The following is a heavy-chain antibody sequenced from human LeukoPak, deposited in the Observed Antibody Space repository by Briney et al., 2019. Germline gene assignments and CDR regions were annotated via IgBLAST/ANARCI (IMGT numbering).Heavy chain of an antibody. J-gene: IGHJ4*02. V-gene: IGHV3-53*01. CDR3: ARSMVTDVGFDY. CDR2: IYSGGST. CDR1: GFTVSSNY. D-gene: IGHD5-18*01. Sequence: PGGSLRLSCAASGFTVSSNYMSWVRQAPGKGLEWVSVIYSGGSTYYADSVKGRFTISRDNSKNTLYLQMNSLRAEDTAVYYCARSMVTDVGFDYWGQGTLVTVPS.